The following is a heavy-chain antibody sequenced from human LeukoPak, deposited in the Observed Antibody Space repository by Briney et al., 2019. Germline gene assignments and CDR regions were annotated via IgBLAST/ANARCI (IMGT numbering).Heavy chain of an antibody. CDR3: ARDGTGRNILTHYYRE. J-gene: IGHJ4*02. Sequence: SVKVSCKASGGTISSYAISWGRQAPGQGLEWMGRLIPIIGTANYAQKFQGRGTITTDEYTTTAYMELSSLKSEDTAVYYCARDGTGRNILTHYYREWGQGTLVTVSS. CDR2: LIPIIGTA. CDR1: GGTISSYA. V-gene: IGHV1-69*05. D-gene: IGHD3-9*01.